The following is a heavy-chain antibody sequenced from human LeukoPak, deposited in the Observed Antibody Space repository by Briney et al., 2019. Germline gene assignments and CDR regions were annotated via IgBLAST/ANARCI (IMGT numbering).Heavy chain of an antibody. CDR3: ARDGTAAGLYFDL. J-gene: IGHJ4*01. V-gene: IGHV3-7*01. Sequence: GGSLRLSCEVSGFTFTDYWMNWVRQAPGKGPEWVTSIRQDGSEKTYVDSVKGRFTISRDNTKNSLSLQLNGLRAEDTAVYYCARDGTAAGLYFDLWGQGTLVTVSS. D-gene: IGHD6-13*01. CDR2: IRQDGSEK. CDR1: GFTFTDYW.